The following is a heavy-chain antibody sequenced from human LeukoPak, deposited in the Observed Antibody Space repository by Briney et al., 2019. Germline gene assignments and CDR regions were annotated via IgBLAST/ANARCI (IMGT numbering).Heavy chain of an antibody. CDR3: VRGYNSFDP. D-gene: IGHD3-10*01. Sequence: PGGSLRLSCAVSGFTFSDYYMDWVRQTPGRGLEWVARSRDKAHSYTTEYAASVRGRFTISRDESNNSLYLQMNSLKIEDTALYYCVRGYNSFDPWGRGTQVTVSS. CDR1: GFTFSDYY. V-gene: IGHV3-72*01. J-gene: IGHJ5*02. CDR2: SRDKAHSYTT.